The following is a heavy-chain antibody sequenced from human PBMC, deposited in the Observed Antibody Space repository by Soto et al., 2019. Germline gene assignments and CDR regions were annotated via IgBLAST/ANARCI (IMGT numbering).Heavy chain of an antibody. CDR1: GGSISSYY. J-gene: IGHJ6*02. Sequence: QVQLQESGPGLVKPSETLSLTCTVSGGSISSYYWSWIRQPAGKGLEWIGRIYTSGSTNYNPSLKCRVTMSVDTSKNQFSLKLSSVTAADTAVYYCARDSRDQLVYYYYGMDVWGQGTTVTVSS. V-gene: IGHV4-4*07. CDR3: ARDSRDQLVYYYYGMDV. D-gene: IGHD6-6*01. CDR2: IYTSGST.